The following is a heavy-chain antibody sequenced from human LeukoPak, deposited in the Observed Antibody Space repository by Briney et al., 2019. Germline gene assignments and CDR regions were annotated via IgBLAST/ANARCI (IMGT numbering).Heavy chain of an antibody. D-gene: IGHD2-21*01. V-gene: IGHV3-21*01. Sequence: GGSLRLSCAASGFTFSSYSMNWVRQAPGKGLEWVSSISSSSSYIYYADSVKGRFTISRDNAKNSLYLQMNSLRAEDTAVYYCARHVAASVWFDPWGQGTLVTVSS. CDR1: GFTFSSYS. CDR2: ISSSSSYI. CDR3: ARHVAASVWFDP. J-gene: IGHJ5*02.